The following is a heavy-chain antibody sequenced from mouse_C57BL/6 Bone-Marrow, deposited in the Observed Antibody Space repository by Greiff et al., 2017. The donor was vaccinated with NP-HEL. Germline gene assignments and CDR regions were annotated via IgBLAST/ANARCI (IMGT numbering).Heavy chain of an antibody. CDR3: ANYYGGSYTAWFAY. D-gene: IGHD1-1*01. J-gene: IGHJ3*01. V-gene: IGHV1-4*01. CDR2: INPSSGYT. CDR1: GYTFTSYT. Sequence: VQLQQSGAELARPGASVKMSCKASGYTFTSYTMHWVKQRPGQGLEWIGYINPSSGYTTYNKKFKDKAPLTDDKSSSTAYMQLSSLTSEDTRVYYCANYYGGSYTAWFAYWGQGTLVTVSA.